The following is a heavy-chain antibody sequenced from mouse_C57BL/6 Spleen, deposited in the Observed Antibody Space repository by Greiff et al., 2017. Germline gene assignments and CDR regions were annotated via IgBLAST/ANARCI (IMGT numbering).Heavy chain of an antibody. CDR2: INPSSGYT. D-gene: IGHD1-1*01. Sequence: VQLQESGAELAKPGASVKLSCKASGYTFTSYWMHWVKQRPGQGLEWIGYINPSSGYTKYNQKFKDKATLTADKSSSTAYLQLSSLTSADSAVYYCAQGPYYYVSSPYWYFDVWGTGTTVTVSS. J-gene: IGHJ1*03. CDR3: AQGPYYYVSSPYWYFDV. V-gene: IGHV1-7*01. CDR1: GYTFTSYW.